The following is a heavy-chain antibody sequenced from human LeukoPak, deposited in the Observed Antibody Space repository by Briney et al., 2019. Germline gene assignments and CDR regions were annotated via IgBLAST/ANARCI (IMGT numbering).Heavy chain of an antibody. J-gene: IGHJ4*02. CDR2: ISGSGGST. Sequence: GGSLRLSCAASGFTFSSYAMSWVRQAPGKGLEWVSAISGSGGSTYYADSVKGRFTISRDNSKNTLYLQMNSLRAEDTALYYCAKDMPLRIAVADFDYWGQGTLVTVSS. CDR1: GFTFSSYA. CDR3: AKDMPLRIAVADFDY. V-gene: IGHV3-23*01. D-gene: IGHD6-19*01.